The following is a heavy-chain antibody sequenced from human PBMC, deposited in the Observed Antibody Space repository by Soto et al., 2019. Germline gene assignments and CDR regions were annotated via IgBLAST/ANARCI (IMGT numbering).Heavy chain of an antibody. J-gene: IGHJ4*02. CDR2: ISGSGDST. CDR1: GFTFSTYA. CDR3: AKERSSGSSLDY. Sequence: GGSLRLSCAASGFTFSTYAMNWVRQAPGKGLEWVSGISGSGDSTYYADSVKGRFTVSRDNSKNTLYLQMNSLRAEDTAVFYCAKERSSGSSLDYWGQGTLVTVSS. D-gene: IGHD6-19*01. V-gene: IGHV3-23*01.